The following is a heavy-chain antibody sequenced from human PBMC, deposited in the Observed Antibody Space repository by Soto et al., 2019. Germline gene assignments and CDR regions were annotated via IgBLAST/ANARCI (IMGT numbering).Heavy chain of an antibody. CDR2: IYYSGST. D-gene: IGHD5-18*01. J-gene: IGHJ3*02. CDR1: GGSLSSSTYY. V-gene: IGHV4-39*07. Sequence: SETLSLTCAGSGGSLSSSTYYWGWIRQPPGKGLEWIGRIYYSGSTYYNPSLKSRVTISVDKSKNQFSLKLSSVTAADTAVYYCAIVTDPYSYGFRAFDIWGQGTMVTVSS. CDR3: AIVTDPYSYGFRAFDI.